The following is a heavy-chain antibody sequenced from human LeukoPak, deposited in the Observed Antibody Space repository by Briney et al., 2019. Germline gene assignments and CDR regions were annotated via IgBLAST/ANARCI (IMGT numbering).Heavy chain of an antibody. J-gene: IGHJ3*02. CDR2: IWYDGSNI. Sequence: GGSLRLSCAASGFTFSDYGMHWVRQAPGKGLEWVAVIWYDGSNIYYADSVKGRFTISRDNSRNTLYLQMNSLRAEDTAVYYCARAVGPFDIWGQGTMVTVSS. CDR1: GFTFSDYG. CDR3: ARAVGPFDI. V-gene: IGHV3-33*01.